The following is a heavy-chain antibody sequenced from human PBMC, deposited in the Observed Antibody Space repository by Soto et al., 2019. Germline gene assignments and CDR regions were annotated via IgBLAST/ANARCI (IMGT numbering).Heavy chain of an antibody. CDR1: GGSISKFY. CDR2: VYATGTT. J-gene: IGHJ5*02. V-gene: IGHV4-4*07. Sequence: SETLSLTCNVSGGSISKFYWAWIRKTAGNGLEWMGRVYATGTTDYNPSLRSRVAMSVDISKKTFSLRLRSVTGADSGVYYCVRDGSKSLRDWFDPWGQGILVTVYS. CDR3: VRDGSKSLRDWFDP.